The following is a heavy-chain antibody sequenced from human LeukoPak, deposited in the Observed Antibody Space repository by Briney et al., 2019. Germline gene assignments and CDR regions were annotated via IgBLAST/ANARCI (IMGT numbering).Heavy chain of an antibody. CDR1: GYTFTGYY. J-gene: IGHJ3*02. D-gene: IGHD2-15*01. Sequence: ASVKVSCKASGYTFTGYYMHWVRQAPGQGLEWMGWINPNSGGTNYAQKFQDRVSMARDTSISTAYMQLSRLRSDDTAVYYCARDCSGGSCYESAFDIWGQGTMVTVSS. V-gene: IGHV1-2*02. CDR2: INPNSGGT. CDR3: ARDCSGGSCYESAFDI.